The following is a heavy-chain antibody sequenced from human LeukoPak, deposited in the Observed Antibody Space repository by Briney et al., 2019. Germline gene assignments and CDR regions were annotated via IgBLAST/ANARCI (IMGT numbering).Heavy chain of an antibody. V-gene: IGHV1-2*02. Sequence: ASVKVSCKASGYTFTGYYMHWVRQAPGQGLEWMGWINPNGGGTNYAQKFQGRVTMTRDTSISTAYMELSRLRSDDTAVYYCARDVVAAAGSDYWGQGTLVTVSS. J-gene: IGHJ4*02. CDR3: ARDVVAAAGSDY. CDR2: INPNGGGT. D-gene: IGHD6-13*01. CDR1: GYTFTGYY.